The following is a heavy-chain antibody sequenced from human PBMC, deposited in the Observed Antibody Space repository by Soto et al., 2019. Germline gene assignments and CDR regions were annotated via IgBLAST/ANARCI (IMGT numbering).Heavy chain of an antibody. V-gene: IGHV4-59*11. J-gene: IGHJ4*02. CDR1: GGSINNHY. D-gene: IGHD7-27*01. Sequence: PSETLSLTCTVSGGSINNHYWSWIRQPPGKGLEWVGHIYYSGSASYNPSLKSRLTISVDTSKNQFSLKLSSVTAADTAVYYCARVSIKGSWDFDYWGQGTLVTVS. CDR3: ARVSIKGSWDFDY. CDR2: IYYSGSA.